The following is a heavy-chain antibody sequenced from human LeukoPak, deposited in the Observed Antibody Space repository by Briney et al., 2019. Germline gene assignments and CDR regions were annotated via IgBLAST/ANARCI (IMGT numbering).Heavy chain of an antibody. Sequence: ESGPALVKPTQTLTLTCTFSGFSLSTSGMCVSWIRQPPGKALEWLARIDWDDDKYYSTSLKTRPAISKDTSKNQVVLTMTNMDPVDTATYYCARMEYYYDSSGYYDYWGQGTLVTVSS. CDR2: IDWDDDK. V-gene: IGHV2-70*11. CDR3: ARMEYYYDSSGYYDY. CDR1: GFSLSTSGMC. D-gene: IGHD3-22*01. J-gene: IGHJ4*02.